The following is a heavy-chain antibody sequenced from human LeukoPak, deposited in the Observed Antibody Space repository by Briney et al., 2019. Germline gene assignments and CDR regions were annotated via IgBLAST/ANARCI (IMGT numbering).Heavy chain of an antibody. Sequence: GGSLRLSCAASGFTFSSYAMSWVRQAPGKGLEWVSAISGSGGSTYYADSVKGRFTISRDNSKNTLYLQMNSLRAEDTAVYYCAKAGRGYSYGYRGDFDYWGQGTLVTVSP. D-gene: IGHD5-18*01. J-gene: IGHJ4*02. CDR1: GFTFSSYA. V-gene: IGHV3-23*01. CDR3: AKAGRGYSYGYRGDFDY. CDR2: ISGSGGST.